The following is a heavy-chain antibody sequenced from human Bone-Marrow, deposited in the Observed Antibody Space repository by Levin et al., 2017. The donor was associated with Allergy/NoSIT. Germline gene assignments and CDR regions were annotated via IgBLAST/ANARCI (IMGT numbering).Heavy chain of an antibody. CDR1: GITFSNAW. V-gene: IGHV3-15*01. Sequence: GGSLRLSCAASGITFSNAWMSWARQAPGKGLEWVGRIKSKADGGTTEYAAPVKGRFTISRDDSKHTLYLQMNSLKTEDTAVYFCTTYSSSWYYFDYWGQGTLVTVSS. CDR3: TTYSSSWYYFDY. J-gene: IGHJ4*02. D-gene: IGHD6-13*01. CDR2: IKSKADGGTT.